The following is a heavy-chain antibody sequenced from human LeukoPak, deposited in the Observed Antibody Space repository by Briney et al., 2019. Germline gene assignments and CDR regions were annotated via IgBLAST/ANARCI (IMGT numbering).Heavy chain of an antibody. J-gene: IGHJ4*02. V-gene: IGHV3-30*18. Sequence: PGGSLRLSCAASGFTFSSYGMHWVRQAPGKGLEWVAVISYDGSNKYYADSVKGRFTISRDNSKNTLYLQMNSLRAEDTAVYYCAKYQLLWKGALDYWGQGTLVTVSS. CDR2: ISYDGSNK. D-gene: IGHD2-2*01. CDR3: AKYQLLWKGALDY. CDR1: GFTFSSYG.